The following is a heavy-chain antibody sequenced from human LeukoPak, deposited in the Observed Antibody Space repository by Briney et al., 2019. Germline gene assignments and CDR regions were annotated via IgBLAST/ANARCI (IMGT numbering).Heavy chain of an antibody. Sequence: PGGSLRLSCAASGFTFSSYSMNWVRQAPGKGLEWVSYINSSSSNIYYADSVKGRFTISRDNAKNSLYLQMNSMRAEDTAVYYCASLVVVVTAGGAFDIWGQGTMVTVSS. CDR2: INSSSSNI. D-gene: IGHD2-21*02. V-gene: IGHV3-48*04. J-gene: IGHJ3*02. CDR3: ASLVVVVTAGGAFDI. CDR1: GFTFSSYS.